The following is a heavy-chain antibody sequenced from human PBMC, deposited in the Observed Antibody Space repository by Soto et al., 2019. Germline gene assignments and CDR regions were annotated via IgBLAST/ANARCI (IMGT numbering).Heavy chain of an antibody. Sequence: SETLSLTCAVSGDSISKSGYYWSWIRQNQGKALEWIGYIYYSGSTFYNPSLKSRVSIPLDTSKNQLSLKLTSVTVADTAVYYCARSRGVNNTRRPYYFHSWGQGTLVTVSS. CDR2: IYYSGST. V-gene: IGHV4-31*11. D-gene: IGHD2-15*01. J-gene: IGHJ4*02. CDR1: GDSISKSGYY. CDR3: ARSRGVNNTRRPYYFHS.